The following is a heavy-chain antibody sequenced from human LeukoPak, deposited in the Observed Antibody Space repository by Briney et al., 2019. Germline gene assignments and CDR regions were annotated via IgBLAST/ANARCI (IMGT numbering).Heavy chain of an antibody. V-gene: IGHV3-73*01. J-gene: IGHJ6*04. CDR2: IRSDSNSYAT. Sequence: PGGSLRLSCAASGFTFSGSAMHWVRQASGKGLEWVGRIRSDSNSYATAYAASVKGRFTISRDDSKNTAYLQMNSLKTEDTAVYYCARHDSEEVGFGDVWGKGTTVTVSS. CDR1: GFTFSGSA. D-gene: IGHD3-10*01. CDR3: ARHDSEEVGFGDV.